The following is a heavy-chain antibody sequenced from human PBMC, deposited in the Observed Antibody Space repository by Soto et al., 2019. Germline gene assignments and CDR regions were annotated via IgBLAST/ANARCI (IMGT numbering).Heavy chain of an antibody. CDR3: ARGSSLERITFGVGFFPPNHYFLAF. V-gene: IGHV1-8*01. J-gene: IGHJ6*04. D-gene: IGHD3-16*01. Sequence: GASVKVSCKASGYTFTSYDINWVRQATGQGLEWMGWMNPNSGNTGYAQKFQGRVTMTRNTSISTAYMELSSLRSEDTAVYYCARGSSLERITFGVGFFPPNHYFLAFRGKGTTVPGSS. CDR2: MNPNSGNT. CDR1: GYTFTSYD.